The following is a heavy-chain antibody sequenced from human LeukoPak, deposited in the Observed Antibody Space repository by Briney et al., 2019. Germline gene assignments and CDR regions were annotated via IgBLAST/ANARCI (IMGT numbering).Heavy chain of an antibody. CDR2: IYHSGST. CDR3: ARLDYADY. D-gene: IGHD4-17*01. V-gene: IGHV4-4*02. Sequence: GSLRLSCAASGFTFSSYWMSWVRQAPGKGLEWIGEIYHSGSTNYNPSLKSRVTISVDKSKNQFSLKLSSVTAADTAVYYCARLDYADYWGQGTLVTVSS. CDR1: GFTFSSYW. J-gene: IGHJ4*02.